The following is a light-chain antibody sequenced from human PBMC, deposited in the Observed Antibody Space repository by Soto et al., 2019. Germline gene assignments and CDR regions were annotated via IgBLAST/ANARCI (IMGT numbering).Light chain of an antibody. CDR3: QQYDNLSPRT. CDR2: DAS. CDR1: QDISNY. J-gene: IGKJ4*01. Sequence: DIQMTQSPSSLSASVGDRVTITCQASQDISNYLNWYQQKPVKAPKLLIYDASNLETGVPSRFSGSGSGTDFTFTISSLQPDDIATYYCQQYDNLSPRTFGGGTKVEIK. V-gene: IGKV1-33*01.